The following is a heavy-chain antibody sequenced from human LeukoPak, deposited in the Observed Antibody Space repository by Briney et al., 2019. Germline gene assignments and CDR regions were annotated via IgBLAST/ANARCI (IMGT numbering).Heavy chain of an antibody. V-gene: IGHV3-53*01. Sequence: GGSLRLSCAASGFTVSSNYMSWVRQAPGKGLEWVSVIYSGGSTYYADSVKGRFTISRDNSKNTLYLQMNSLRAEDTAVYYCTTILSRPRNRGDAFDIWGQGTMVTVSS. CDR2: IYSGGST. CDR3: TTILSRPRNRGDAFDI. D-gene: IGHD1-14*01. J-gene: IGHJ3*02. CDR1: GFTVSSNY.